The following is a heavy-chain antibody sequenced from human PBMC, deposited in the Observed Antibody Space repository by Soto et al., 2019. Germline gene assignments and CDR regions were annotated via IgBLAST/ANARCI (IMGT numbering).Heavy chain of an antibody. CDR2: IYYSGIT. V-gene: IGHV4-39*01. CDR1: GDSISSNSHY. CDR3: ARQSRGSVLRGAFDY. J-gene: IGHJ4*02. Sequence: PSETLSLTCTVSGDSISSNSHYWGWIRQPPGKGLEWIGYIYYSGITDYNPSLKSRVTISVDTSKNQFSLKLSSVTAADTAVYYCARQSRGSVLRGAFDYWGQGTLVTVSS. D-gene: IGHD2-15*01.